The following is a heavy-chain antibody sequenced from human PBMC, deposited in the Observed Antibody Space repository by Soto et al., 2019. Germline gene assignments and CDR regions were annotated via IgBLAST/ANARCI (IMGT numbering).Heavy chain of an antibody. Sequence: GSGPTLVNPTQTLTLTCTFSGFSLSTSGVGVGWIRQPPGKALEWLALIYWNDDKRYSPSLKSRLTITKNTSKNKVVLTKTNIEPVDTATYYCAHSRAYYYDSSGSPWDYWGQGTLVTVSS. J-gene: IGHJ4*02. CDR1: GFSLSTSGVG. CDR3: AHSRAYYYDSSGSPWDY. CDR2: IYWNDDK. D-gene: IGHD3-22*01. V-gene: IGHV2-5*01.